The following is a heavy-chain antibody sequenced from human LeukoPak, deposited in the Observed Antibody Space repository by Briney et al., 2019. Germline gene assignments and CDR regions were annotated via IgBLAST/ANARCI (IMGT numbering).Heavy chain of an antibody. CDR2: ISSRSSYI. V-gene: IGHV3-21*01. Sequence: GGSLRLSCAASGFTFSSYSMNWVRQAPGKGLEWVSSISSRSSYIYYADSVKGRFTISRDNAKNSLYLQMNSLRAEDTAVYYCARVGSSSWAPSAAWGQGTLVTVSS. J-gene: IGHJ5*02. CDR3: ARVGSSSWAPSAA. D-gene: IGHD6-13*01. CDR1: GFTFSSYS.